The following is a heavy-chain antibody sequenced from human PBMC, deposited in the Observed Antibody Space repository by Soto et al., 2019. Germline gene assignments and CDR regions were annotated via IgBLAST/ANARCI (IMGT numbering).Heavy chain of an antibody. D-gene: IGHD1-26*01. CDR1: GGSFSGYY. CDR2: INHSGST. Sequence: QVQLQQWGAGLLKPSETLSLTCAVYGGSFSGYYWSWIRQPPGKGLEWIGEINHSGSTNYNPSLKSRVTISVDTSKNQFSLKLSSVTAADTAVYYCARRPLQWEPTYYYYYGMDVWGQGTTVTVSS. CDR3: ARRPLQWEPTYYYYYGMDV. J-gene: IGHJ6*02. V-gene: IGHV4-34*01.